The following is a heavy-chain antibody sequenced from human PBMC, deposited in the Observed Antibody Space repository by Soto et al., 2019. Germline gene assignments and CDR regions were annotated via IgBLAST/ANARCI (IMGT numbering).Heavy chain of an antibody. CDR2: IIPIFGTA. Sequence: QVQLVQSGAEVKKPGSSVKVSCKASGGTFSSYSINWVRQAPGQGLEWMGEIIPIFGTANYAQKFQGRVTINADESTSTAYMDLSSLRSEDTAVYYCARDGGRHSGGIDYWGQGTLVTVSS. CDR1: GGTFSSYS. CDR3: ARDGGRHSGGIDY. V-gene: IGHV1-69*01. J-gene: IGHJ4*02. D-gene: IGHD1-26*01.